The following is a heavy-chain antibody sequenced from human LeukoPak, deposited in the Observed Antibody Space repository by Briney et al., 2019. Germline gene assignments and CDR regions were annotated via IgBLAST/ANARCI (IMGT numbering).Heavy chain of an antibody. CDR2: ISWDGGST. CDR1: GFTFDDYT. D-gene: IGHD1-1*01. V-gene: IGHV3-43*01. CDR3: AKDRDWNDYGAFDY. J-gene: IGHJ4*02. Sequence: GGSLRLSCAASGFTFDDYTMHWVRQAPGKGLEWVSLISWDGGSTYYADSVKGRFTISRDNSKNSLYLQMNSLRTEDTALYYCAKDRDWNDYGAFDYWGQGTLVTVSS.